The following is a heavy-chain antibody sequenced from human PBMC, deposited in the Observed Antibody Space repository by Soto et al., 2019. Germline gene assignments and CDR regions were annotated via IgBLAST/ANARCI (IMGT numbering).Heavy chain of an antibody. Sequence: PGGSLRLSCAVSGFSVSSNYMTWVRQAPGKGLEWVSVIYSGGSTYYADSVKGRFTISRDNSKNTVYLQMNSLRTEDTALYYCARDWTYYDSSGGFDHWGQGT. CDR2: IYSGGST. CDR3: ARDWTYYDSSGGFDH. CDR1: GFSVSSNY. V-gene: IGHV3-66*01. J-gene: IGHJ4*02. D-gene: IGHD3-22*01.